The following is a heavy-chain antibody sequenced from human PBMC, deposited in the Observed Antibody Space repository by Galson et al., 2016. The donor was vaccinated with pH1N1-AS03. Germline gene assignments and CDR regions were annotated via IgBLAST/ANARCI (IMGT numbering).Heavy chain of an antibody. J-gene: IGHJ6*02. V-gene: IGHV3-23*01. CDR1: GFTFTDFA. Sequence: SLRLSCATSGFTFTDFAVSWVRQAPGRGLEWVSATSSSGGSTYYAESVKGRFTISRDYSKNTVDLQMNSLRAEDTAVYYCAKDRNDYRLLYFSGSDVWGQGDTVIVSS. CDR3: AKDRNDYRLLYFSGSDV. D-gene: IGHD1-1*01. CDR2: TSSSGGST.